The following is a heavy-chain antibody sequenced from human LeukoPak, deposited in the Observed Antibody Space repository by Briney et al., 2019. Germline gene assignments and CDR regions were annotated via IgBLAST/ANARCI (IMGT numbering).Heavy chain of an antibody. CDR3: AGDLGGYDASGRDPFDY. J-gene: IGHJ4*02. D-gene: IGHD5-12*01. CDR2: IKQDGSET. Sequence: GESLRLSCAASGFAFSNYWMNWVRQAPGKGLEWVANIKQDGSETNYVDSVKGRFTISRDNAKNSLYLQMNSLRAEDTAVYYCAGDLGGYDASGRDPFDYWGQGTLVTVSS. CDR1: GFAFSNYW. V-gene: IGHV3-7*03.